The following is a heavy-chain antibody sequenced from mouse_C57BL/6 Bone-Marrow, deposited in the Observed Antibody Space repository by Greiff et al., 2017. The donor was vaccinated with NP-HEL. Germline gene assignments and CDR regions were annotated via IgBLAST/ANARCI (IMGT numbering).Heavy chain of an antibody. D-gene: IGHD2-4*01. V-gene: IGHV1-81*01. Sequence: QVHVKQSGAELARPGASVKLSCKASGYTFTSYGISWVKQRTGQGLEWIGEIYPRSGNTYYNEKFKGKATLTADKSSSTAYMELRSLTSEDSAVYFCARGGYDYWFAYWGQGTLVTVSA. CDR2: IYPRSGNT. CDR1: GYTFTSYG. J-gene: IGHJ3*01. CDR3: ARGGYDYWFAY.